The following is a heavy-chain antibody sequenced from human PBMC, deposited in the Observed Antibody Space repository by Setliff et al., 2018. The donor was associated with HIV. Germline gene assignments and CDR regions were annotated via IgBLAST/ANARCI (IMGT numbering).Heavy chain of an antibody. J-gene: IGHJ3*02. CDR1: GFTFSSNA. CDR3: ARDRRYYDSRQPWAFDI. CDR2: ISSNGGST. V-gene: IGHV3-64*04. Sequence: GESLKISCSASGFTFSSNAMHWVRQAPGKGLEYVSSISSNGGSTYYADSVKGRFTISRDNARNSLYLQMDSLRAEDTALYYCARDRRYYDSRQPWAFDIWGQGTMVTVSS. D-gene: IGHD3-22*01.